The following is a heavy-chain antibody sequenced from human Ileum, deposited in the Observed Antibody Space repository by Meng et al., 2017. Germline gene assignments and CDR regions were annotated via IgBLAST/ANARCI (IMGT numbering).Heavy chain of an antibody. CDR3: AGGFGYDLGVTILYYCGMDV. Sequence: GGSLRLSCAASGFTFSDYDMSWIRQAPGKGLEWVSYTSSSGSTIYYADSEKGRFTISRDNTKNALYMQMNSLRAEDTAVYYCAGGFGYDLGVTILYYCGMDVWGQGTTVTVSS. J-gene: IGHJ6*02. V-gene: IGHV3-11*04. CDR2: TSSSGSTI. D-gene: IGHD5-12*01. CDR1: GFTFSDYD.